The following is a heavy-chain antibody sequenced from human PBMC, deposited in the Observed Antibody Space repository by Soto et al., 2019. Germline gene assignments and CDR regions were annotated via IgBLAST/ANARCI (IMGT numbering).Heavy chain of an antibody. V-gene: IGHV3-48*02. CDR3: AIQPGAWGY. CDR1: GFTFSTYN. J-gene: IGHJ4*02. Sequence: EVQLVESGGGLVQPGGSLRLYCAASGFTFSTYNMIWVRQAPGKGLEWVSYITGSSSTTYYADSVKGRFTISRDNAKNSLYLQMNSLRDEDTAVYYCAIQPGAWGYWGQGTLVTVSS. CDR2: ITGSSSTT. D-gene: IGHD3-16*01.